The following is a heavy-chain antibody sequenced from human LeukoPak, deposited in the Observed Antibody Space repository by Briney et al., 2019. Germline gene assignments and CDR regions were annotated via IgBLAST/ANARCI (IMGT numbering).Heavy chain of an antibody. V-gene: IGHV1-69*06. CDR3: TISGWYGDREYYFDY. CDR2: IIPIYSTA. J-gene: IGHJ4*02. D-gene: IGHD6-19*01. Sequence: ASVRVSCKASGGTFRSYAINWVRQAPGQGLEWMGGIIPIYSTANYAQKFHGRVTITADKSTSTVYMELSSLRSEDTAVYYCTISGWYGDREYYFDYWGQGTLVTVSS. CDR1: GGTFRSYA.